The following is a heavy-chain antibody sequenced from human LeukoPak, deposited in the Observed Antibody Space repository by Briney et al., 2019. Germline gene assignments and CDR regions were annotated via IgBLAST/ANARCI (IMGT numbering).Heavy chain of an antibody. D-gene: IGHD3-10*01. J-gene: IGHJ6*02. CDR3: AREVGSPGRGPMSPPGLHV. V-gene: IGHV3-53*01. Sequence: GGSLRLSCAASGFTVSSNYMSWVRQAPGKGLEWVSVIYSGGSTYYADSVKGRFTISRDNSKNTLYLQMNSLRAEDTAVYYCAREVGSPGRGPMSPPGLHVWGQGTTVTVSS. CDR1: GFTVSSNY. CDR2: IYSGGST.